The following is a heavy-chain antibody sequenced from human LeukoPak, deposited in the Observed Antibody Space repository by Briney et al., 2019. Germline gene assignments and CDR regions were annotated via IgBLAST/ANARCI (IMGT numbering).Heavy chain of an antibody. D-gene: IGHD3-10*01. J-gene: IGHJ6*02. V-gene: IGHV3-20*04. CDR2: INWNGGSR. CDR3: AKESIMVRGVNGMDV. CDR1: GFKFDDYG. Sequence: PGGSLSLSCAASGFKFDDYGMSWVRQVPGKGLERVSGINWNGGSRGYADSVKGRFTISRDNAKNSLYLQMNSLRAEDTALYYCAKESIMVRGVNGMDVWGQGTTVTVSS.